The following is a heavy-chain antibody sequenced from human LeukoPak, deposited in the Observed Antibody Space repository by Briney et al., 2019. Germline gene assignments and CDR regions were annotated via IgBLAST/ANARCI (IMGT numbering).Heavy chain of an antibody. J-gene: IGHJ4*02. D-gene: IGHD3-10*01. Sequence: PSETLSLTCTVSGGSISSYYWSWIRQPPGKGLEWIGYIYHSGSTYYNPSLKNRVTISVDRSKNQFSLKLSSVTAADTAVYYCARTPSGDGYYFDYWGQGTLVTVSS. CDR1: GGSISSYY. V-gene: IGHV4-59*12. CDR3: ARTPSGDGYYFDY. CDR2: IYHSGST.